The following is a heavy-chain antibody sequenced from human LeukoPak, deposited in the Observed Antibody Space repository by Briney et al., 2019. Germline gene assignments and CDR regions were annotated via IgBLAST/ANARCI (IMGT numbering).Heavy chain of an antibody. CDR3: ARAASSPGLAMVHPYYFDY. CDR1: GGSFSGYY. CDR2: INHSGST. J-gene: IGHJ4*02. V-gene: IGHV4-34*01. D-gene: IGHD3-10*01. Sequence: PSETLSLTCAVYGGSFSGYYWSWIRQPPGKGLEWIGEINHSGSTNYNPSLKSRVTISVDTSKNQSSLKLSSVTAADTAVYYCARAASSPGLAMVHPYYFDYWGQGTLVTVSS.